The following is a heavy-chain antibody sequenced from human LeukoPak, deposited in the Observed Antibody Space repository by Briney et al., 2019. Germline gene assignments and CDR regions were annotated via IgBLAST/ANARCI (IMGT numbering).Heavy chain of an antibody. CDR3: ARDNSVGDNAWWFDP. CDR2: IYYSGST. CDR1: GGSFSTYY. J-gene: IGHJ5*02. V-gene: IGHV4-59*01. Sequence: SETLSLTCTVSGGSFSTYYWSWIRQPPGKGLEWIGYIYYSGSTNYNPSLQSRVTISVDTSNNQFSLRLSSVTAADTAVYYCARDNSVGDNAWWFDPWGQGTLVTVSS. D-gene: IGHD1-26*01.